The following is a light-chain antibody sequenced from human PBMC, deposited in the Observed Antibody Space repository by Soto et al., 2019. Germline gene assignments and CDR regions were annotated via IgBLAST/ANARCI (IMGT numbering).Light chain of an antibody. Sequence: DIQMTQSPSSLSVSVGDRVTITCRASQSISSYLNWYRQRPGKAPKLLIYAASSLQSGVTSRFSGSGSGTDFTLTISSLQPEDFATYYCQQSYTTPRTFGQGTKLQIK. V-gene: IGKV1-39*01. CDR1: QSISSY. J-gene: IGKJ2*01. CDR2: AAS. CDR3: QQSYTTPRT.